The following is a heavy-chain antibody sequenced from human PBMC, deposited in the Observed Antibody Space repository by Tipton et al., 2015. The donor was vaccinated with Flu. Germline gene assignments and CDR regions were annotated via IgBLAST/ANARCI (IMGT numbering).Heavy chain of an antibody. D-gene: IGHD3-3*01. CDR2: INPNSGGT. J-gene: IGHJ4*02. V-gene: IGHV1-2*06. CDR3: ARDRAFGVVIMFDY. Sequence: QMQLVQSGAEVKKPGASVKVSCKASGYTFTGYYMHWVRQAPGQGLEWMGRINPNSGGTNYAQKFQGRVTMTRDTSISTAYMELSRLGSGDTAVYYCARDRAFGVVIMFDYWGQGTLVTVSS. CDR1: GYTFTGYY.